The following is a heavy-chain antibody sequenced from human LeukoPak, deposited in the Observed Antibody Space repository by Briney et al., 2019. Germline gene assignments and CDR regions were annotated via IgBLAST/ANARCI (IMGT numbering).Heavy chain of an antibody. CDR2: IRYDGSNK. Sequence: GGSLRLSCAASGFTFSTYGMHWVRQAPGKGLEWVAFIRYDGSNKYYTDSVKGRFTISRDNSKNTLYLQMNSLRAEDTAVYYCANAPYGGNFRSDYWGQGTLVTVSS. D-gene: IGHD4-23*01. CDR3: ANAPYGGNFRSDY. V-gene: IGHV3-30*02. J-gene: IGHJ4*02. CDR1: GFTFSTYG.